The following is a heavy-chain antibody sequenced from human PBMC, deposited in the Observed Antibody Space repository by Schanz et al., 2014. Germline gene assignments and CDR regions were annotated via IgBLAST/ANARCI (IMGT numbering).Heavy chain of an antibody. D-gene: IGHD3-9*01. CDR1: GYTFRHYG. V-gene: IGHV1-18*04. Sequence: QVQLVQSGGEVKKPGASVKVSCKASGYTFRHYGISWLRQAPGQGLEWMGYISGYNGNTNYAPKVQDRVTMTTDTSTSTAYMELRSLRSDDTAVYYCARGWGYDALTGYVFWGRGTLVTVSS. CDR3: ARGWGYDALTGYVF. J-gene: IGHJ4*02. CDR2: ISGYNGNT.